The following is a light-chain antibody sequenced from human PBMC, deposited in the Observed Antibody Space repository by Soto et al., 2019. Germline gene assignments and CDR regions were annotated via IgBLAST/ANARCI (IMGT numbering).Light chain of an antibody. CDR3: QQYYNGPVT. CDR1: RSVSNR. V-gene: IGKV3-15*01. Sequence: EILMTQSPATLSVSPGETVTFSCRASRSVSNRLAWYQHKPGQAPRLLISGASNGATGIPPKFSGSGSGTEFTLTVDSLQSDDIAVYYCQQYYNGPVTFGGGTKVEIK. J-gene: IGKJ4*01. CDR2: GAS.